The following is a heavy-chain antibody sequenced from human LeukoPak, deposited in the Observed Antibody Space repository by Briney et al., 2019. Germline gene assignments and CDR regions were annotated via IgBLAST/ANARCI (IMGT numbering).Heavy chain of an antibody. CDR2: ISSSSSYI. CDR1: GFTFSSYW. D-gene: IGHD3-22*01. J-gene: IGHJ4*02. Sequence: NSGGSLRLSCAASGFTFSSYWMNWVRQAPGKGLEWVSSISSSSSYIYYADSVKGRFTISRDNAKNSLYLQMNSLRAEDTAVYYCASPLVVVITTGGYWGQGTLVTVSS. V-gene: IGHV3-21*01. CDR3: ASPLVVVITTGGY.